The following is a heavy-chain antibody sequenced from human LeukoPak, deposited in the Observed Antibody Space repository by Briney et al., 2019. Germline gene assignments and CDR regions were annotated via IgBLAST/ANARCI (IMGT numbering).Heavy chain of an antibody. CDR1: GFTFNTYT. D-gene: IGHD4-11*01. CDR2: ISSGTSYI. CDR3: ARVASNYDFDC. Sequence: GGSLRLSCAASGFTFNTYTMNWVRQAPGKGLEWVSSISSGTSYIYYADSVKGRFTISRDNAKNSLYLQMNSLRAEDTALYYCARVASNYDFDCWGQGTLVTVSS. V-gene: IGHV3-21*04. J-gene: IGHJ4*02.